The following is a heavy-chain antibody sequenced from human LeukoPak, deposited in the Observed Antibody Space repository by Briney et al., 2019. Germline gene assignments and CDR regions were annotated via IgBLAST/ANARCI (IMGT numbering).Heavy chain of an antibody. J-gene: IGHJ4*02. CDR3: AKDQGSGYHFFDY. Sequence: GGSLRLSCAASGFTFSSYAMSWVRQAPGKGQEWVSVISGSGGSTYYADSVKGRFTISRDNSKNTLYLQMNSLRAEDTAVYYCAKDQGSGYHFFDYWSQGTLVIVSS. CDR2: ISGSGGST. CDR1: GFTFSSYA. V-gene: IGHV3-23*01. D-gene: IGHD3-3*01.